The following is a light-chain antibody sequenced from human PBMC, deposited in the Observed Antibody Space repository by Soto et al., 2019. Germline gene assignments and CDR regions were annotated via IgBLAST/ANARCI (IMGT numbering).Light chain of an antibody. CDR1: QSVFSS. CDR2: GAS. V-gene: IGKV3-15*01. J-gene: IGKJ1*01. Sequence: EIVMTQSPATLSVSPGERATLSCRARQSVFSSLAWYQQKPGQAPRLLIYGASTRSTGIQARFSGSGSGTEFTLTISSLQSEDFAVYYCQQYHNWPAFGQGTNVEIK. CDR3: QQYHNWPA.